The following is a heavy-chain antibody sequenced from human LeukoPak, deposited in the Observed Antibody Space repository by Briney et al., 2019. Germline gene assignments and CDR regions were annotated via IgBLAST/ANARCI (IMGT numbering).Heavy chain of an antibody. CDR3: ASSYYYYYRDV. CDR1: GYTFTSYY. Sequence: ASVKVSCKASGYTFTSYYMHWVRQAPGQGLEWMGVINPSGGSTSYEQKFQGRVPITRDMATSTVYMELSSLRSEDTAVYYCASSYYYYYRDVWGKGTTVTVSS. J-gene: IGHJ6*03. V-gene: IGHV1-46*01. CDR2: INPSGGST.